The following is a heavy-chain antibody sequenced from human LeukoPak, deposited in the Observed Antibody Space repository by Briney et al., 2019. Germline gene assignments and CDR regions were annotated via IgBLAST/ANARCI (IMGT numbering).Heavy chain of an antibody. J-gene: IGHJ4*02. V-gene: IGHV3-15*01. CDR1: GFTFDNAW. D-gene: IGHD1-26*01. Sequence: PGGSPRLSCAASGFTFDNAWMNWVRQAPGKGLEWVGRVKSKTDGGTTDYAAPVKGRFTISRDDSENTLFLQLNSLKTEDTALYYCTTVGTTSPIAEEYFDYWGQGTLVTVSS. CDR2: VKSKTDGGTT. CDR3: TTVGTTSPIAEEYFDY.